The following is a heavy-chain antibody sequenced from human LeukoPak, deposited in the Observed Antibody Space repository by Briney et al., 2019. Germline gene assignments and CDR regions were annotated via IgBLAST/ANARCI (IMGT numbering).Heavy chain of an antibody. D-gene: IGHD3-16*01. Sequence: GGSLRLSCAASGFTFNNACMSWVRQAPGEGLEWIGRIKSITDGGTTVYAAPVKDRFTISRDDSKNTLYLQMNSLKTEDTAVYYCTTAPAAYTFDSWGQGTLVTVSS. J-gene: IGHJ4*02. CDR1: GFTFNNAC. CDR2: IKSITDGGTT. CDR3: TTAPAAYTFDS. V-gene: IGHV3-15*01.